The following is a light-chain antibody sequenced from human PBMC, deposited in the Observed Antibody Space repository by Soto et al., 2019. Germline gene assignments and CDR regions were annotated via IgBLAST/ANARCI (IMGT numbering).Light chain of an antibody. CDR2: AAS. V-gene: IGKV1-39*01. J-gene: IGKJ2*01. Sequence: DIQMTQSPSSLSASVRDRVTITCRASQTISTHLNWYQHKPGKSPKLLIYAASTLQSGVPSRFSGSGSGTDFTLTINSLQPEDFATYYCQQGLTIPYTFGQGTKLEIK. CDR3: QQGLTIPYT. CDR1: QTISTH.